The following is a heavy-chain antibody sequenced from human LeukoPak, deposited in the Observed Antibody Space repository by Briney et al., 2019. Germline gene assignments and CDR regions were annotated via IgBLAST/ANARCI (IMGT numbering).Heavy chain of an antibody. Sequence: ASVKVSCKDSGYTLTELSMHWVRQAPGKGLEWMGGFDPEDGETIYAQKFQGRVTMTEDTSTDTAYMELSSLRSEDTAVYYCATGDGSGSLWSYWGQGTLVTVSS. CDR1: GYTLTELS. V-gene: IGHV1-24*01. J-gene: IGHJ4*02. CDR2: FDPEDGET. CDR3: ATGDGSGSLWSY. D-gene: IGHD1-26*01.